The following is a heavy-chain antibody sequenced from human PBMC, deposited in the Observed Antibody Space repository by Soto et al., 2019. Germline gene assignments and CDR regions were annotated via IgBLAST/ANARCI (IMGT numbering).Heavy chain of an antibody. CDR1: GDSVSGNSAA. D-gene: IGHD3-10*01. V-gene: IGHV6-1*01. CDR3: AKDRMVRGPHWFDP. Sequence: PSQTLSLTCAISGDSVSGNSAAWNWIRQSPSRGLEWLGRTYYRSKWYNDYAVSVKSRITVTPDTSKNQFSLHLNSVTPEDTAVYYCAKDRMVRGPHWFDPWGHGTLVTVSS. CDR2: TYYRSKWYN. J-gene: IGHJ5*02.